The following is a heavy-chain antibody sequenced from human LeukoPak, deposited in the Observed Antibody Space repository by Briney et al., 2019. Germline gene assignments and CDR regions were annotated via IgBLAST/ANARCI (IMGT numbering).Heavy chain of an antibody. Sequence: GGSLRLSCIPAGFTLGNYWMNWARQAPGKGLGWVAIIDENGGRTYSVDSVKGRLTVSKDNTKNALYLQMNSCRAEDTAVYYCARDLNVQAAPDWYDVFDIWGQGTMVTVSS. V-gene: IGHV3-7*01. J-gene: IGHJ3*02. D-gene: IGHD3-9*01. CDR3: ARDLNVQAAPDWYDVFDI. CDR2: IDENGGRT. CDR1: GFTLGNYW.